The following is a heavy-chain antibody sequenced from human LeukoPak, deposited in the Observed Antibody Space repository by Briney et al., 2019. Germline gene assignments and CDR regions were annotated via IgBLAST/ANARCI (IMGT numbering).Heavy chain of an antibody. J-gene: IGHJ4*02. Sequence: GGSVCLSCAASGFLVSSSAVTWARQAAGGGPEWVSSVNENAANTQYADSVKGRFTIYRDNSKNTLYLQINSLRAEDTAVYYCAKDFQHDGGQEWGQGTLVSVSS. D-gene: IGHD4-23*01. CDR2: VNENAANT. CDR1: GFLVSSSA. CDR3: AKDFQHDGGQE. V-gene: IGHV3-23*01.